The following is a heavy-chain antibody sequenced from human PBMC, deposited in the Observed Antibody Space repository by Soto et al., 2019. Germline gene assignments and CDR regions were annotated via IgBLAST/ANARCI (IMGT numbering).Heavy chain of an antibody. CDR3: ARDIGDHGSGSYYGIDP. Sequence: NPSETLSLTCTVSGGSVSSGSYYWSWIRQPPGKGLEWIGYIYYSGSTNYNPSLKSRVTISVDTSKNQFSLKLSSVTAADTAVYYCARDIGDHGSGSYYGIDPWGQGTLVTVSS. CDR2: IYYSGST. J-gene: IGHJ5*02. V-gene: IGHV4-61*01. CDR1: GGSVSSGSYY. D-gene: IGHD3-10*01.